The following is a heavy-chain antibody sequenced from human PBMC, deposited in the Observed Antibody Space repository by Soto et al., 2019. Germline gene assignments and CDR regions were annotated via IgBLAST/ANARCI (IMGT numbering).Heavy chain of an antibody. V-gene: IGHV4-31*03. CDR1: GGYITSGGYY. CDR3: VRDRDCSGGSCYSRWFDP. J-gene: IGHJ5*02. Sequence: SETLSLTCTVSGGYITSGGYYWTWIRQHPXKGLEWIGCIYYSGSTYYNPSLKSRVTISVDTSRTQFSLKLSSVTAADTAVYYCVRDRDCSGGSCYSRWFDPWGQGALVTVSS. CDR2: IYYSGST. D-gene: IGHD2-15*01.